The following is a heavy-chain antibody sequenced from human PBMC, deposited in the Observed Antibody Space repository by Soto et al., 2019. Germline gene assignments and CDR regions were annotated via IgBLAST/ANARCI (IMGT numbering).Heavy chain of an antibody. V-gene: IGHV3-15*01. CDR3: ARIYGAAGYYGMDV. Sequence: LRLSCVASAITFSKAWMSWVRQAPGKGLEWVGRIKSRSDGGTTDYAAPVKGRFSISRDDSKNTMYLQMKSLKIEDTAVYYCARIYGAAGYYGMDVWGQGTTVTVSS. D-gene: IGHD3-10*01. CDR2: IKSRSDGGTT. CDR1: AITFSKAW. J-gene: IGHJ6*02.